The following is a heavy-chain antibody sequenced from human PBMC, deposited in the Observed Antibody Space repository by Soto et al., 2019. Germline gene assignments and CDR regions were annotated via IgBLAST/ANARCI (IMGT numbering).Heavy chain of an antibody. J-gene: IGHJ6*02. Sequence: QVQLVQSRGEVKKPGASVKVSCKTSGYSFTTYGISWVRLAPGQGLEWMGWISGYNGNTNYAQKLQGRVTMTTDTSTSTAYMELRSLRSDDTAVYYCAREGPAPYYYYGMDVWGQGSTGTVSS. V-gene: IGHV1-18*01. CDR3: AREGPAPYYYYGMDV. CDR2: ISGYNGNT. CDR1: GYSFTTYG.